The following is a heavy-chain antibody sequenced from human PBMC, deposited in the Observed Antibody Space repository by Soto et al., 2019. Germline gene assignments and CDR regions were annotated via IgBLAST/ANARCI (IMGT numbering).Heavy chain of an antibody. CDR1: GGSISSGGYS. CDR3: ARDYYYDSSGFLAY. D-gene: IGHD3-22*01. Sequence: PSETLSLTCTVSGGSISSGGYSWSWIRQPPGKGLEWIGYIYHSGSTYYNPSLKSRVTISVDKSKNHFSLKLSSVTAADTAVYYCARDYYYDSSGFLAYWGQGTLVTVSS. J-gene: IGHJ4*02. CDR2: IYHSGST. V-gene: IGHV4-30-2*01.